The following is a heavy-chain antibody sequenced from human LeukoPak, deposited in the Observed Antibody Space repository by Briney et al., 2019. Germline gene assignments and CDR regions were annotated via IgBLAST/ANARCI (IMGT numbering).Heavy chain of an antibody. CDR1: GLTLSNYW. CDR2: IRYDGSNK. V-gene: IGHV3-30*02. CDR3: ARALGGYSYGYYFDY. D-gene: IGHD5-18*01. Sequence: GGSLRLSCAASGLTLSNYWMHWVRQAPGKGLVWVAFIRYDGSNKYYADSVKGRFTISRDNSKNTLYLQMNSLRAEDTAVYYCARALGGYSYGYYFDYWGQGTLVTVSS. J-gene: IGHJ4*02.